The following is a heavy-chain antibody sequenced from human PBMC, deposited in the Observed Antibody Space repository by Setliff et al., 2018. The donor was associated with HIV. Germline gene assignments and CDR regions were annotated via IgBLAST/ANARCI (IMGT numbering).Heavy chain of an antibody. CDR3: ATDRTQTGISMVRGRIVDPARYPLDY. CDR1: GYTFIRYG. CDR2: ISAYSGKT. D-gene: IGHD3-10*01. Sequence: ASVKVSCKASGYTFIRYGISWVRQAPGQGLEWMGWISAYSGKTNYAQKFQGRVTMTTDTSTSTAYMELRSLRSDDTAVYYCATDRTQTGISMVRGRIVDPARYPLDYWGQGTLVTAPQ. J-gene: IGHJ4*02. V-gene: IGHV1-18*01.